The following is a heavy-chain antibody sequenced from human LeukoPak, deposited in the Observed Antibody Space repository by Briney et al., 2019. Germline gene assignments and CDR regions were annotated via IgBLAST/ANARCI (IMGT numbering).Heavy chain of an antibody. V-gene: IGHV3-64*01. CDR1: GLTFSSYA. CDR3: ARDDFYYGMDV. Sequence: QTGGSLRLSCAASGLTFSSYAFHWVRQAPGKGLECISAISSNGGSTYYANSVKGRFTISRDNSKNTLNLQMGSLRAEDMAVYYCARDDFYYGMDVWGQGTTVTVSS. CDR2: ISSNGGST. J-gene: IGHJ6*02.